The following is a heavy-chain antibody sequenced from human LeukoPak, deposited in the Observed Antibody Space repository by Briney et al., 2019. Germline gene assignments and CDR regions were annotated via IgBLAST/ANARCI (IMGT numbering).Heavy chain of an antibody. CDR3: ARSFLDYMDV. D-gene: IGHD2/OR15-2a*01. Sequence: SETLSLTCTVSGYSISSGYYWGWIRQPPEKGLEWIGSIYHSGSTYYNPSLTSRVTMSLDTSRNQFSLKLRSVTAADTAVYFCARSFLDYMDVWGKGTTVTVSS. CDR1: GYSISSGYY. J-gene: IGHJ6*03. CDR2: IYHSGST. V-gene: IGHV4-38-2*02.